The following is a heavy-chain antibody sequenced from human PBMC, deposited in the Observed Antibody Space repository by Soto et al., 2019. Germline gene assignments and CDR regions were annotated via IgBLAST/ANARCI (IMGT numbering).Heavy chain of an antibody. D-gene: IGHD3-3*01. CDR2: MNPNSGNT. CDR1: GYTFTSYD. J-gene: IGHJ3*02. CDR3: ARGQIWSVSAAFDI. Sequence: QVQLVQSGAEVKKPGASVKVSCKASGYTFTSYDINWVRQATGQGLEWMGWMNPNSGNTGYAQKFQGRVTMTRNTSISTAYMELSGLRSEDTAVYYCARGQIWSVSAAFDIWGQGTMVTVSS. V-gene: IGHV1-8*01.